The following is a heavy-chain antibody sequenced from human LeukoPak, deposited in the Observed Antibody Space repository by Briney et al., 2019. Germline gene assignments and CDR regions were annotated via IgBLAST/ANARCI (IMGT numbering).Heavy chain of an antibody. CDR3: ARDGCSSTSCYIGQTYYDYVWGSRFDY. Sequence: ASVKVSCKASGYTFTSYGISWVRQAPGQGLEWMGWISAYNGNTNYAQKLQGRVTMTTDTSTSTAHMELRSLRSDDTAVYYCARDGCSSTSCYIGQTYYDYVWGSRFDYWGQGTLVTVSS. CDR2: ISAYNGNT. CDR1: GYTFTSYG. V-gene: IGHV1-18*01. D-gene: IGHD3-16*01. J-gene: IGHJ4*02.